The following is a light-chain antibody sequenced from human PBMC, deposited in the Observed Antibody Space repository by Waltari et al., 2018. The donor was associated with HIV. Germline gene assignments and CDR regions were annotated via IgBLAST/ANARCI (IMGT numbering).Light chain of an antibody. V-gene: IGKV3-20*01. CDR2: GAS. Sequence: EIVLTQSPGTLSLSPGERATLSCRTSQSISTSYLAWYQHKPGQAPRLLVYGASSRATGIPDRFSGSGSGTDFTLTISRLEPEDFAVYYCHQYGFSPRTFGQGTKVEIK. CDR3: HQYGFSPRT. CDR1: QSISTSY. J-gene: IGKJ1*01.